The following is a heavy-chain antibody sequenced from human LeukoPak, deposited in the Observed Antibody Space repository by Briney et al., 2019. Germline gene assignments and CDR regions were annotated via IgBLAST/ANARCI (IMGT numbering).Heavy chain of an antibody. CDR1: GGSFSGCY. V-gene: IGHV4-34*01. CDR3: ARKVYYFDY. J-gene: IGHJ4*02. Sequence: SETLSLTCAVYGGSFSGCYWSWIRQPPGKGLEWIGEINHSGSTNYNPSLKSRVTISVDTSKNQFSLKLSSVTAADTAVYYCARKVYYFDYWGQGTLVTVSS. CDR2: INHSGST.